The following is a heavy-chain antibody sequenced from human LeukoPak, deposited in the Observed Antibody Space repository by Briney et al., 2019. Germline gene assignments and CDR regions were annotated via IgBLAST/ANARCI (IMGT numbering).Heavy chain of an antibody. V-gene: IGHV1-69*06. CDR2: IIPIFGTA. J-gene: IGHJ5*02. Sequence: EAPVKVSCKASGGTFSSYAISWVRQAPGQGLEWMGGIIPIFGTANYAQKFQGRVTITADKSTSTAYMELSSLRSEDTAVYYCARVGVAAAGTWWFDPWGQGTLVTVSS. D-gene: IGHD6-13*01. CDR3: ARVGVAAAGTWWFDP. CDR1: GGTFSSYA.